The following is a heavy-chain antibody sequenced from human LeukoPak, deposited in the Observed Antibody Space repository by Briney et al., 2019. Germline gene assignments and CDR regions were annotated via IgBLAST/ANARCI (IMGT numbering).Heavy chain of an antibody. CDR1: GYTFTIYG. J-gene: IGHJ4*02. CDR3: ARDSARPVGATGPAFDY. Sequence: ASVTVSCTASGYTFTIYGISWVRQAPGQGLEWMGWISAYNGNTIYAQKLQGRVTMTTDTSTTTAYMELRSLRSDDTAVYYCARDSARPVGATGPAFDYWGQGTLVTVSS. V-gene: IGHV1-18*01. CDR2: ISAYNGNT. D-gene: IGHD1-26*01.